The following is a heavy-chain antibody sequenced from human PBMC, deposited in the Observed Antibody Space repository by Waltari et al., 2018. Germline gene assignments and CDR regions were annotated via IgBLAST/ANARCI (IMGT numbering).Heavy chain of an antibody. J-gene: IGHJ4*02. CDR1: GGSFSGYY. V-gene: IGHV4-34*01. CDR2: INHSGST. CDR3: ARALIAARLPYYFDY. D-gene: IGHD6-6*01. Sequence: QVQLQQWGAGLLKPSETLSLTCAVYGGSFSGYYWSWIRPPPGKGLEWIGEINHSGSTNYNPSLKSRVTISVDTSKNQFSLKLSSVTAADTAVYYCARALIAARLPYYFDYWGQGTLVTVSS.